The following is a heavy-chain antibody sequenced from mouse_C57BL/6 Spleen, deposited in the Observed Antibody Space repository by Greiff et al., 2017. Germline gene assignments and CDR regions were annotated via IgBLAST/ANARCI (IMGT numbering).Heavy chain of an antibody. V-gene: IGHV5-6*01. J-gene: IGHJ2*01. D-gene: IGHD4-1*01. CDR3: ARQGELGRGYFDY. Sequence: DVQLVESGGDLVKPGGSLKLSCAASGFTFSSYGMSWVRQTPDKRLEWVATISSGGSYTYYPDSVKGRFTISRDNAKNTLYLQMSSLKSEDTAMYYCARQGELGRGYFDYWGQGTTLTVSS. CDR1: GFTFSSYG. CDR2: ISSGGSYT.